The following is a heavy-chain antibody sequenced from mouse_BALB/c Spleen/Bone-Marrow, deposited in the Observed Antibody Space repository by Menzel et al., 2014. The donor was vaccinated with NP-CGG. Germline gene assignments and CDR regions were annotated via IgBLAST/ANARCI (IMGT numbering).Heavy chain of an antibody. CDR3: ARSGRYDGFAY. CDR1: GYTFTSYV. V-gene: IGHV1-14*01. D-gene: IGHD2-14*01. J-gene: IGHJ3*01. Sequence: VQLQQSGPELVKPGASAKMSCKASGYTFTSYVMHWVKQKPGQGLEWIGYINPYNDGTKYNEKFKGKATLTPDKSSSTAYMELSSLTPEDSAVYYCARSGRYDGFAYWGQGTLVTVSA. CDR2: INPYNDGT.